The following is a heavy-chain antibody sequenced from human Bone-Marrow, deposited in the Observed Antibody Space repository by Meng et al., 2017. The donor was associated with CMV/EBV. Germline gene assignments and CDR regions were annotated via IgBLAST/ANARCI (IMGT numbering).Heavy chain of an antibody. V-gene: IGHV1-18*01. D-gene: IGHD1-26*01. CDR2: ISAYNGNT. Sequence: ASVKVSCKASGYTFTSYGISWVRQAPGQGLEWMGWISAYNGNTNYAQKLQGRVTMTTDTSTSTAYMELRSLRSDDTAVYYWARDGEWELLNGQSYYYYYGMDFWGQGTTVTVSS. J-gene: IGHJ6*02. CDR3: ARDGEWELLNGQSYYYYYGMDF. CDR1: GYTFTSYG.